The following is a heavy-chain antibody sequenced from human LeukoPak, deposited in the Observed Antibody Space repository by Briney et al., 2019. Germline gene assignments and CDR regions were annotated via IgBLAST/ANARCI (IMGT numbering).Heavy chain of an antibody. V-gene: IGHV3-7*01. J-gene: IGHJ4*02. CDR2: IKQDGSEK. CDR1: GFTFSSYW. Sequence: GGSLRLSCAASGFTFSSYWMSWVRQAPGKGLEWVANIKQDGSEKYYVDSVKGRFTISRDNAKNSLYLQMNSLRAEDTAVYYCARDQYSYGYTNFDYWGQGTLVTVSS. D-gene: IGHD5-18*01. CDR3: ARDQYSYGYTNFDY.